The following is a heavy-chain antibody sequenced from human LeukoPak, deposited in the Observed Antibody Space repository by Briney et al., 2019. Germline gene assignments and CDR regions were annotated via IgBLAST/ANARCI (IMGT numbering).Heavy chain of an antibody. CDR1: GGTFSKFD. CDR2: IIPMFGAA. V-gene: IGHV1-69*05. J-gene: IGHJ6*03. CDR3: ATEGPNYYMDV. Sequence: GASVKVSCKASGGTFSKFDISWVRQAPGEGLEWMGGIIPMFGAANYAQKFQGRVTITTDESTTTAHMELISLTSDDTAVYFCATEGPNYYMDVWGKGTTVTVSS.